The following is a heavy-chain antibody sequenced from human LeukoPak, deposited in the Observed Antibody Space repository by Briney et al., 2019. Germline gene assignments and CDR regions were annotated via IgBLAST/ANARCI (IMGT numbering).Heavy chain of an antibody. CDR2: IRYDGSNK. CDR1: GFTFSNYG. D-gene: IGHD3-10*01. CDR3: AKGYYGSGSYGWFDY. V-gene: IGHV3-30*02. Sequence: GGSLRLSCAASGFTFSNYGMHWVRQGPGKGLEGVAFIRYDGSNKYYTDSVKGRFTISRDNSKNTLYLQMNSLRAEDTAVYSCAKGYYGSGSYGWFDYWGQGTLVTVSS. J-gene: IGHJ4*02.